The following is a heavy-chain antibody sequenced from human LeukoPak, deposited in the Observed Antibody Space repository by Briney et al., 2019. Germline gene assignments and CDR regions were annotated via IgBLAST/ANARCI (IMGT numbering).Heavy chain of an antibody. J-gene: IGHJ4*02. Sequence: PSETLSLTCTVSGGSISSGSYYWSWIRQPAGKGLEWIGRIYSSGSTNYNPSLKSRVTISLDTSKNQFSLKLSSVTAADTAMYYCAGVIGNYDGRLDYWGQGTLVTVSS. V-gene: IGHV4-61*02. CDR3: AGVIGNYDGRLDY. CDR2: IYSSGST. CDR1: GGSISSGSYY. D-gene: IGHD1-7*01.